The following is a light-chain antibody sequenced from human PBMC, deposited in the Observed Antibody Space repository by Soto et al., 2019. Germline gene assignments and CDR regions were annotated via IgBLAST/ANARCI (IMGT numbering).Light chain of an antibody. V-gene: IGKV3-15*01. CDR2: GAS. CDR3: QRYNEWPLFA. CDR1: QSVGSN. J-gene: IGKJ3*01. Sequence: EIAMTQAPATMSVSPGERATLSCRASQSVGSNFAWEQQRPGQAPMLLLYGASTRATGIPARFSGSVSGTAFILTIASMQSDDFAIYTHQRYNEWPLFASGAGTKVDIK.